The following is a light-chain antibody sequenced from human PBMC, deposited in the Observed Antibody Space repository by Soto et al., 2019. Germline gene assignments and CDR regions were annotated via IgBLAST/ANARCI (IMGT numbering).Light chain of an antibody. CDR3: CSYTCRTTYV. V-gene: IGLV2-14*01. Sequence: QSALTQPASVSGSPGQSITISCTGTASDVGGYNYVSWYQQHPGKAPKLMIHAVSNRPSGISSRFSGSKSGNTASLTISGLQSVDEADYFCCSYTCRTTYVFGTGTKVTVL. CDR2: AVS. J-gene: IGLJ1*01. CDR1: ASDVGGYNY.